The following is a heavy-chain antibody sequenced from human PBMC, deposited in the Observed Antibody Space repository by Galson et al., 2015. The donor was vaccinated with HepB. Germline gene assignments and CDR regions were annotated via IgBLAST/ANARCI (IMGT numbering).Heavy chain of an antibody. V-gene: IGHV3-7*01. D-gene: IGHD1/OR15-1a*01. Sequence: SLRLSCAASGFTFSSYWMTWVRQAPGKGLECVANIKQDGSEKYYVDSVKGRFTISRDNAKNSLYLQMNSLRAEDTAVYYCATGNTLGCWGQGTQVTVSS. J-gene: IGHJ4*02. CDR3: ATGNTLGC. CDR2: IKQDGSEK. CDR1: GFTFSSYW.